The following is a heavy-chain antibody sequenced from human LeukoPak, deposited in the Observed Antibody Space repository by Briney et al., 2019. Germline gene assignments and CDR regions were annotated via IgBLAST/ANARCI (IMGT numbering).Heavy chain of an antibody. J-gene: IGHJ6*03. Sequence: ASVKVSCKASGYTLTGYCMHWVRQAPGQGLEWMGWINPKSGGTNFAQKFQGRVTMTRNTSISTAYMELSSLRSEDTAVYYCARIVFYYYYMDVWGKGTTVTISS. V-gene: IGHV1-2*02. CDR3: ARIVFYYYYMDV. CDR2: INPKSGGT. D-gene: IGHD3-22*01. CDR1: GYTLTGYC.